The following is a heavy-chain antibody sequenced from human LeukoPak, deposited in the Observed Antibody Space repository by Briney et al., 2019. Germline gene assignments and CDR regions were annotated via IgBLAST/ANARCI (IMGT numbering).Heavy chain of an antibody. CDR2: IYPDDSET. CDR1: GYSFTRYW. D-gene: IGHD2-2*01. Sequence: GESLKISCKGSGYSFTRYWIGWVRQLPGKGLEWMGIIYPDDSETRYSPSFQGQVTISADKSITTAYLQWSSLKASDTAIYYCARMGWDCSSTSCYLGWFDPWGQGTPVTVSS. V-gene: IGHV5-51*01. J-gene: IGHJ5*02. CDR3: ARMGWDCSSTSCYLGWFDP.